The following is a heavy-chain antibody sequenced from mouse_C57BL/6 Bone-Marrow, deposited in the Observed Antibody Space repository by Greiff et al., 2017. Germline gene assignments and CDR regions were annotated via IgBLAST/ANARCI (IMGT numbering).Heavy chain of an antibody. V-gene: IGHV2-4*01. CDR3: AIPYYGSSYWYFDV. J-gene: IGHJ1*03. CDR2: IWSGGST. D-gene: IGHD1-1*01. Sequence: VKLMESGPGLVQPSQSLSITCTVSGFSLTSYGVHWVRQPPGKGLEWLGVIWSGGSTDYNAAFISRLSISKDNSKSQVFFKMNSLQADDTAIYYCAIPYYGSSYWYFDVWGTVTTVTVSS. CDR1: GFSLTSYG.